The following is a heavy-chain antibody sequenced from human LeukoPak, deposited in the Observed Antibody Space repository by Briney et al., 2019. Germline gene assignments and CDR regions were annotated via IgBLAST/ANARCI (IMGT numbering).Heavy chain of an antibody. CDR3: ARDPRIAARPYYMDV. CDR1: GYTFTSYG. V-gene: IGHV1-18*01. Sequence: GASVKVSCTASGYTFTSYGISWVRQAPGQGLEWMGWISAYNGNTNYAQKLQGRVTMTTDTSTSTAYMELRSLRSDDTAVYYCARDPRIAARPYYMDVWGKGTTVTVSS. J-gene: IGHJ6*03. D-gene: IGHD6-6*01. CDR2: ISAYNGNT.